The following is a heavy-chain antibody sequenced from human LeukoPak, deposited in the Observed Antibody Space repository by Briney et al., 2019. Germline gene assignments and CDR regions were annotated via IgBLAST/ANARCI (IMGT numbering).Heavy chain of an antibody. J-gene: IGHJ4*02. CDR2: IHHSGST. V-gene: IGHV4-31*03. CDR3: AKVYNSFGELSGFDY. Sequence: SETLSLTCTVSGDSISGQCYYWDWIRQHPVKGLEWMGYIHHSGSTYYNPSLGSRITMSVDTSTNQFSLKLTSMTAADTAVYYCAKVYNSFGELSGFDYWGQGALVTVSS. D-gene: IGHD3-10*01. CDR1: GDSISGQCYY.